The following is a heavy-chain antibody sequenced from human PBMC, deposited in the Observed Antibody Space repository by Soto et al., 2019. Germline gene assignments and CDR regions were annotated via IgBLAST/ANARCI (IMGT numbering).Heavy chain of an antibody. D-gene: IGHD2-2*01. J-gene: IGHJ5*02. V-gene: IGHV3-21*01. Sequence: GGSLRLSCGASGFTFSSYSVSWGRQAPGKGLEWVSSISSSSSYIYYADSVKGRFTISRDNAKNSLYLQMNSLRAEDTAVYYCAREVFSSSMVRWFDPWGQGTLVTVSS. CDR3: AREVFSSSMVRWFDP. CDR1: GFTFSSYS. CDR2: ISSSSSYI.